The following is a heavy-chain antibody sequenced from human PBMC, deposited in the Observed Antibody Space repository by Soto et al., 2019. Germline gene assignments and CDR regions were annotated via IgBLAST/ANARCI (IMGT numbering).Heavy chain of an antibody. Sequence: QTLPLTCVLSGDTHSSNTSGCNLILQSPSRGLEWLGRTYYRSKWYNDYAVSVKSRITINPDTSKNQFSLQLNSVTPEDTAVYYCARVEAAKNWLDHWGQGTMVTGSS. CDR3: ARVEAAKNWLDH. V-gene: IGHV6-1*01. J-gene: IGHJ5*02. CDR2: TYYRSKWYN. CDR1: GDTHSSNTSG.